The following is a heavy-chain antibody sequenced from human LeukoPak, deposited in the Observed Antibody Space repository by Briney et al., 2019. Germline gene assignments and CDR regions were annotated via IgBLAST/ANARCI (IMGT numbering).Heavy chain of an antibody. CDR2: IYYSGGT. CDR3: ARHQEEGSPYYGMDV. CDR1: GGSISSYN. J-gene: IGHJ6*02. V-gene: IGHV4-59*08. D-gene: IGHD1-26*01. Sequence: PSETLSLTCTVSGGSISSYNWSWIWQPPGKGLEWIGYIYYSGGTTYNPSLTSRVTISVDTSKNQFSLKLSSVTAADTAVYYCARHQEEGSPYYGMDVWGQGTTVTVSS.